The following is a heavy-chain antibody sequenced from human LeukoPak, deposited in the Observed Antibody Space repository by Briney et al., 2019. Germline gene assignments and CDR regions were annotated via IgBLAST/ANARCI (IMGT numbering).Heavy chain of an antibody. CDR2: THYSGST. V-gene: IGHV4-59*08. D-gene: IGHD2-21*01. J-gene: IGHJ3*02. Sequence: GSLRLSCAASGFTFRTYAMSWIRQPPGKGLEWIAYTHYSGSTNYNPSLKSRVTISVGTSKTQFSLKLSSVTAADTAVYYCARHLASVMIDAFDIWGQGTMVSVSS. CDR3: ARHLASVMIDAFDI. CDR1: GFTFRTYA.